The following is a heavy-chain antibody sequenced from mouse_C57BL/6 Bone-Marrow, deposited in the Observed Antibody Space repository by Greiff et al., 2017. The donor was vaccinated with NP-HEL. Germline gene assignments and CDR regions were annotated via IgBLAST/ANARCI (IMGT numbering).Heavy chain of an antibody. CDR3: ARGSSGYGRAMDY. J-gene: IGHJ4*01. D-gene: IGHD3-2*02. Sequence: VQPQQSGAELVKPGASVKMSCKASGYTFTTYPIEWMKQNHGKSLEWIGNFHPYNDDTKYNEKFKGKATLTVEKSSSTVYLELSRLTSDDSAVYYCARGSSGYGRAMDYWGQGTSVTVSS. V-gene: IGHV1-47*01. CDR1: GYTFTTYP. CDR2: FHPYNDDT.